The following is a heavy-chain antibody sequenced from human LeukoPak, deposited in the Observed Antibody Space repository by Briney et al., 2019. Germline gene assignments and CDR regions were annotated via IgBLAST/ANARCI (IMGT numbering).Heavy chain of an antibody. CDR2: DYYYGSI. J-gene: IGHJ6*03. D-gene: IGHD2-2*01. CDR1: GGPTSSNH. Sequence: SANMLPPCTVAGGPTSSNHWCRIRQPPRKGVEWVGYDYYYGSINYNPSLKSRVTISVDTCKNQYSLKLSSVTAADTAVYYCARRHKYWSSTSCYVYYYYMDVWGKGTTVTVSS. V-gene: IGHV4-59*01. CDR3: ARRHKYWSSTSCYVYYYYMDV.